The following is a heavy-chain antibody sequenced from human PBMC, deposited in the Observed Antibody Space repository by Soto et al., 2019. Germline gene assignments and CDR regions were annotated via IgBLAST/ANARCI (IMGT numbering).Heavy chain of an antibody. J-gene: IGHJ4*02. CDR1: GFSLSTSGVA. CDR2: IYWNDDK. CDR3: AKIAHFYEDDYFPY. D-gene: IGHD3-22*01. V-gene: IGHV2-5*01. Sequence: QITLKESGPPLVKPTQTLTLTCTFSGFSLSTSGVAVGWIRQPPGKAPDWLSLIYWNDDKRYSPSLESRLTITKDTSKNQVVFTMNNMDPVDTATYYCAKIAHFYEDDYFPYWGQGALVTVSS.